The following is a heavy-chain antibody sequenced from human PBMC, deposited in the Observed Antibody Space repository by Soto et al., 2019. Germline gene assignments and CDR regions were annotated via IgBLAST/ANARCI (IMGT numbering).Heavy chain of an antibody. Sequence: PGGSLRLSCAASGFTFSNYGMHWVRQAPGKGLEWVAVISYDGSNKFYADSVKGRFTISRDNSKNTLYLDMNSLRPEDTARYYCAKGHSSGWYYFDFWGQGT. D-gene: IGHD6-19*01. CDR3: AKGHSSGWYYFDF. V-gene: IGHV3-30*18. CDR2: ISYDGSNK. J-gene: IGHJ4*02. CDR1: GFTFSNYG.